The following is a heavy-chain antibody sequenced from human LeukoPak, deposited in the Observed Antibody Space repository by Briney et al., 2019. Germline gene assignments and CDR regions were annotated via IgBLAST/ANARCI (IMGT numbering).Heavy chain of an antibody. D-gene: IGHD4-23*01. CDR1: GGSISSGTYY. CDR3: ARERGTTVVRWDY. CDR2: IYSSGTT. V-gene: IGHV4-61*02. Sequence: MPSETLSLTCTVSGGSISSGTYYWSWIRQPAGKGLEWIGRIYSSGTTNYNPSLKSRVTISLDTSKNQFSLRLSSVTAADTAVYYCARERGTTVVRWDYWGQGTQVTVSS. J-gene: IGHJ4*02.